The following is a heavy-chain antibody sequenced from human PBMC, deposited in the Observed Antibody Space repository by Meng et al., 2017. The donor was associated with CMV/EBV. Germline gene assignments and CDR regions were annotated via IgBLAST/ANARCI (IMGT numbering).Heavy chain of an antibody. CDR1: GFTFSSSA. D-gene: IGHD3-3*01. V-gene: IGHV3-23*01. CDR3: AKGSRFLEWLLPPTT. CDR2: ISGSGSRT. J-gene: IGHJ5*02. Sequence: SGFTFSSSAMKWVRQAPGKGLEWVSGISGSGSRTYYADSVQGRFTVSRDNSKNTVFLQINSLRTEDTAVYYCAKGSRFLEWLLPPTTWGQGTLVTVSS.